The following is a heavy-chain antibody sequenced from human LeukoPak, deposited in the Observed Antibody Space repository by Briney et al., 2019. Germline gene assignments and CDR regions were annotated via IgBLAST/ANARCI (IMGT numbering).Heavy chain of an antibody. CDR2: INPNSGGT. CDR1: GYTFTGYY. Sequence: ASVKVFCKASGYTFTGYYMHWVRQAPGQGLEWMGWINPNSGGTNYAQKFQGRVTMTRDTSISTAYMELSRLRSDDTAVYYCARGYCSSTSCYWFDPWGQGTLVTVSS. J-gene: IGHJ5*02. D-gene: IGHD2-2*01. CDR3: ARGYCSSTSCYWFDP. V-gene: IGHV1-2*02.